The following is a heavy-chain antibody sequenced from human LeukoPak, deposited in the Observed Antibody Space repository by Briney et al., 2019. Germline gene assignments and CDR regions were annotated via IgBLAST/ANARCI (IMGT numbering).Heavy chain of an antibody. CDR1: GFTFRNYA. D-gene: IGHD6-19*01. CDR3: ARPAGRSGWYNYFDY. J-gene: IGHJ4*02. V-gene: IGHV3-23*01. CDR2: ISGSGGST. Sequence: GGSLRLSCAASGFTFRNYAMSWVRRAPGKGLEWVSAISGSGGSTYYADSVKGRFTISRDKSKNTLYLEMNSLRAEDTAVYYCARPAGRSGWYNYFDYWGQGTLVTVSS.